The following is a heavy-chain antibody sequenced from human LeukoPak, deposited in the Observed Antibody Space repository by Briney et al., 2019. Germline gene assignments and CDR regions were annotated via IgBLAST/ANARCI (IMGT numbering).Heavy chain of an antibody. CDR3: ARDLYTSGSGSYYNNWFDP. Sequence: ASVKVSCKASGYTFTSYDINWVRQATGQGLEWMGWMNPNSGNTGYAQKFQGRVTVTRNTSISTAYMELSSLRSEDTAVYYCARDLYTSGSGSYYNNWFDPWGQGTLVTVSS. CDR1: GYTFTSYD. D-gene: IGHD3-10*01. CDR2: MNPNSGNT. V-gene: IGHV1-8*03. J-gene: IGHJ5*02.